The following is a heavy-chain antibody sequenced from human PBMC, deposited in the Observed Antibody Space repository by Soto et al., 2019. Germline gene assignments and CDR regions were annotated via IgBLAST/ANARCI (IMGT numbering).Heavy chain of an antibody. CDR1: GGSISSGGYY. J-gene: IGHJ4*02. CDR2: IYYSGST. CDR3: ARGGRITIFGVDPGDY. Sequence: SETLSLTCTVSGGSISSGGYYWSWIRQHPGKGLEWIGYIYYSGSTYYNPSLKSRVTISVDTSKNQFSLKLSSVTAADTAVYYCARGGRITIFGVDPGDYWGQGTLVTVSS. D-gene: IGHD3-3*01. V-gene: IGHV4-31*03.